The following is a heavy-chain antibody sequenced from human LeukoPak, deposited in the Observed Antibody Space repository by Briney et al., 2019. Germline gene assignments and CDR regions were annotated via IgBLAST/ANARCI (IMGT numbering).Heavy chain of an antibody. CDR2: IRSKANSYAT. V-gene: IGHV3-73*01. J-gene: IGHJ4*02. CDR1: GFTFSGSA. CDR3: AKLLNDYGDYYFDY. Sequence: GGSLRLSCAASGFTFSGSAMHWVRQASGKGLEWVGRIRSKANSYATAYAASVKGRFTISRDNSKNTLYLQMNSLRAEDTAVYYCAKLLNDYGDYYFDYWGQGTLVTVSS. D-gene: IGHD4-17*01.